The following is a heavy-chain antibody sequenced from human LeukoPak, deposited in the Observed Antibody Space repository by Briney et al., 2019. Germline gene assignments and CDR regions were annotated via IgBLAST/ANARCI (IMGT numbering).Heavy chain of an antibody. J-gene: IGHJ4*02. CDR1: GYTFTGYY. CDR3: ARAPPVYYYGSGSYPDY. Sequence: GASVKVSCKASGYTFTGYYMHWVRQAPGQGLEWMGWMNPNSGNTGYAQKFQGRVTITRNTSISTAYMELSRLRSDDTAVYYCARAPPVYYYGSGSYPDYWGQGTLVTVSS. CDR2: MNPNSGNT. V-gene: IGHV1-8*03. D-gene: IGHD3-10*01.